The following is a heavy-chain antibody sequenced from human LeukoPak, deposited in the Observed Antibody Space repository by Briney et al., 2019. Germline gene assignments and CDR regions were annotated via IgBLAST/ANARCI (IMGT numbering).Heavy chain of an antibody. CDR1: GFTFSRYG. CDR2: ISGSGGST. V-gene: IGHV3-23*01. Sequence: GGSLRLSCAASGFTFSRYGMRWGRQAPGKGVEGVSAISGSGGSTYYGDSGKGRITISREKCKNKVDLQMNRQRAEDRDEYYCATPSGSSSLGGGFDYWGQGTLVTVSS. CDR3: ATPSGSSSLGGGFDY. D-gene: IGHD6-13*01. J-gene: IGHJ4*02.